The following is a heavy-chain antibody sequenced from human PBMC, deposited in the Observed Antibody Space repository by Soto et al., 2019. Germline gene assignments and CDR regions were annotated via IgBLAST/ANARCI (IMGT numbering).Heavy chain of an antibody. CDR2: ISGSGGSK. J-gene: IGHJ4*02. V-gene: IGHV3-23*01. D-gene: IGHD6-13*01. Sequence: GGSLRLSCAASGFTFSSYAMSWVRQAPGKGLEWVSAISGSGGSKYYADSVKGRFTISRDNSKNTLYLQMNSLRAEDTAVYYCAKSVGRIAAAGPFDYWGQGTLVTVSS. CDR3: AKSVGRIAAAGPFDY. CDR1: GFTFSSYA.